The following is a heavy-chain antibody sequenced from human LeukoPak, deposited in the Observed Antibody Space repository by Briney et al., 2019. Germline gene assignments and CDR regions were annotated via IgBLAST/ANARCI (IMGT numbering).Heavy chain of an antibody. CDR3: AKDLLSRQEGLVFDY. Sequence: GGSLRLSCAASGFTFSSYAMSWVRQAPGKGLEWVSSISDSGAITYYADSVRGRFTISRDNSKNTLFLQMNSLRAEDTAVYYCAKDLLSRQEGLVFDYWGQGTLVTVSS. D-gene: IGHD3-16*01. V-gene: IGHV3-23*01. CDR1: GFTFSSYA. J-gene: IGHJ4*02. CDR2: ISDSGAIT.